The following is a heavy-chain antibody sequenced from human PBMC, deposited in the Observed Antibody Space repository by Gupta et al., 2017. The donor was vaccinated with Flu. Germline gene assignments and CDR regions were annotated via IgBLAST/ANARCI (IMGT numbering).Heavy chain of an antibody. J-gene: IGHJ5*01. CDR3: AKDSSISWFFT. D-gene: IGHD6-13*01. V-gene: IGHV4-31*02. Sequence: IRQHPEKVAKWIGQFYFSESTSDNPSLKSRLSISLDTSKNQFSLRLSSVTVAETAVYYYAKDSSISWFFTWGHGTLVTVSS. CDR2: FYFSEST.